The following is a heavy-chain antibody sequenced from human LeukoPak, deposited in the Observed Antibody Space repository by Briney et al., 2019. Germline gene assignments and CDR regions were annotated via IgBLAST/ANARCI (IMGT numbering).Heavy chain of an antibody. CDR1: GFTFSSYW. D-gene: IGHD3-10*01. V-gene: IGHV3-7*01. CDR2: INQDGGEK. CDR3: ARAPEGSGSSYYFDY. J-gene: IGHJ4*02. Sequence: PGGSLRLSCAASGFTFSSYWMSWVRQAPGKGLEWVANINQDGGEKYYVDSVKGRFTISRDNAKNSLYLQMNSLRAEVTAVYYCARAPEGSGSSYYFDYWGQGTLVTVSS.